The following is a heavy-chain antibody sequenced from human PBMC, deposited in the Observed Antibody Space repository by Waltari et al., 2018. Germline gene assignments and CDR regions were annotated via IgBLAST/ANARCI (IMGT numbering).Heavy chain of an antibody. D-gene: IGHD6-19*01. CDR1: GGSISSYY. CDR3: AGVVISSGWYGHFDY. V-gene: IGHV4-4*07. CDR2: IDTSGSS. Sequence: QVQLQESGPGLVKPSETLSLTCTVSGGSISSYYWSWIRQPAGKGLEWIGRIDTSGSSSYSPCLKSRVSMSVDTSKDQFSLKLSSVTAADTAVYYCAGVVISSGWYGHFDYWGQGTLVIVSA. J-gene: IGHJ4*02.